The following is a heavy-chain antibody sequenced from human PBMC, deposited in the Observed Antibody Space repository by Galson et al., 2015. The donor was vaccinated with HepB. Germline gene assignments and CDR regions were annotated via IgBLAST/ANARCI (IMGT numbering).Heavy chain of an antibody. CDR1: GYTFTSYD. CDR3: ARATRHTRQRSSSSAYYYGMDV. J-gene: IGHJ6*02. CDR2: INPSGGST. D-gene: IGHD6-6*01. Sequence: SVKVSCKASGYTFTSYDMHWVRQAPGQGLEWMGIINPSGGSTSYAQKFQGRVTMTRDTPTSTVYMELSSLRSEDTAVYYCARATRHTRQRSSSSAYYYGMDVWGQVTTVTVSS. V-gene: IGHV1-46*01.